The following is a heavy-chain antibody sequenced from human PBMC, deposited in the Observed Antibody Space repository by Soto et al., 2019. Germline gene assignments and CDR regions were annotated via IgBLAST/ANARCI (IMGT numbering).Heavy chain of an antibody. D-gene: IGHD1-20*01. V-gene: IGHV1-18*01. Sequence: QVQLVQSGAEVKKPGASVKVSCKASGYTFTSYGISWVRQAPGQGLEWMGWISAYNGNTNYAQKLQGRVTMSPNTSTSTAYRELRSLRSDDTAVYYCARNGAITGTFDYWGQGTLVTVSS. J-gene: IGHJ4*02. CDR1: GYTFTSYG. CDR2: ISAYNGNT. CDR3: ARNGAITGTFDY.